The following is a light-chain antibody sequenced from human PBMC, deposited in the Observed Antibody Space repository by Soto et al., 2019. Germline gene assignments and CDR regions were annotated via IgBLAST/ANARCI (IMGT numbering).Light chain of an antibody. J-gene: IGKJ2*01. CDR2: DAS. V-gene: IGKV3-11*01. CDR1: QSVSTS. Sequence: EVVLTQSPATLSLSPGERATLSCRASQSVSTSLAWYQQKPGQPPRHLIYDASNMTTGIPARFSGSGSGTDFTLTISGLEPEDFAVYYCQQRSTWPLGYTFGQGTKLEIK. CDR3: QQRSTWPLGYT.